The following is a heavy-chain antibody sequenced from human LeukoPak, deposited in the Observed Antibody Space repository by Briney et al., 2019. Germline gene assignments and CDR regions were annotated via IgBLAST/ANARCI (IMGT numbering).Heavy chain of an antibody. CDR3: AKDSQWLRNNYFDN. CDR1: GFIFSNSA. V-gene: IGHV3-23*01. Sequence: PGGSLRLSCAASGFIFSNSAISWARQAPGRGLECVSSISGSGGNTYYADSVKGRFTISRDNSKNTLYLQMNSLRGDDTAVYFCAKDSQWLRNNYFDNWGQGTLVTVSS. J-gene: IGHJ4*02. D-gene: IGHD5-12*01. CDR2: ISGSGGNT.